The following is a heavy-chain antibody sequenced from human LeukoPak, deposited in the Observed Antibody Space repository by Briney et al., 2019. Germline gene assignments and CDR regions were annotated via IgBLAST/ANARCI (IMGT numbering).Heavy chain of an antibody. J-gene: IGHJ4*02. CDR1: GFTFSDYA. Sequence: GGSLRLSCAASGFTFSDYAMSWVRQAPGKGLKWVSYISSTSTTIHYADSVKGRFTISRDNSKNTLYLQMNSLRAEDTAVYYCAKRAGAYCSSTSCFIDYWGQGTLVTVSS. V-gene: IGHV3-23*01. CDR3: AKRAGAYCSSTSCFIDY. CDR2: ISSTSTTI. D-gene: IGHD2-2*01.